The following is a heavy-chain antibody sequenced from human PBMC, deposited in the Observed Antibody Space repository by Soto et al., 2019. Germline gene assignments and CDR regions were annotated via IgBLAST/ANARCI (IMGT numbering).Heavy chain of an antibody. CDR1: GYTFTSYY. Sequence: ASVKVSCKASGYTFTSYYMHWVRQAPGQGLEWMGIINPSGGSTSYAQKFQGRVTMTRDTSTSTAYMELSSLKSDDTAVYYCARLNYFASGSEYYHGMDVWGQGTTVTVSS. V-gene: IGHV1-46*01. CDR3: ARLNYFASGSEYYHGMDV. J-gene: IGHJ6*02. CDR2: INPSGGST. D-gene: IGHD3-10*01.